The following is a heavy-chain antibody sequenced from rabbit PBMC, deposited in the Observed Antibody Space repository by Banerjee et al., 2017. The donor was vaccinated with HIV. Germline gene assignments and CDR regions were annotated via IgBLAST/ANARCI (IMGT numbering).Heavy chain of an antibody. V-gene: IGHV1S45*01. CDR2: IYTGDDDT. CDR1: GFSFSSSYW. J-gene: IGHJ4*01. Sequence: QEQLEESGGDLVKPEGSLTLTCTASGFSFSSSYWICWIRQAPGKVLEWIGCIYTGDDDTNYATWAKGRFTISKTASTVDLRMTSLTAADTATYFCARDLAGVIGWNFNLWGQGTLVTVS. CDR3: ARDLAGVIGWNFNL. D-gene: IGHD4-1*01.